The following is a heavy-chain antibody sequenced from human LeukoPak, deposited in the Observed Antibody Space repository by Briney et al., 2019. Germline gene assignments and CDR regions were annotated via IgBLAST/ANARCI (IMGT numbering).Heavy chain of an antibody. V-gene: IGHV3-48*01. CDR3: ARDRTLIR. CDR1: GFTFSSYS. CDR2: ISSSSSTI. Sequence: PGWSLRLSCAASGFTFSSYSMSWVRQAPGKGLEWVSYISSSSSTIYYADSVKGRFTISRDNAKNSLYLQMNSLRAEDTAVYYCARDRTLIRWGQGTLVTVSS. D-gene: IGHD3-22*01. J-gene: IGHJ4*02.